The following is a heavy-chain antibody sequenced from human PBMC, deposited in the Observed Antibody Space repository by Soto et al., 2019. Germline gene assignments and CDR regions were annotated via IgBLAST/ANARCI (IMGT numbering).Heavy chain of an antibody. CDR2: ISYSGTT. Sequence: SETLALTCTVSGDSISTTNHYWNWIRQPPGKGLEWIGFISYSGTTYYNPALKSRVTISVDTSRNQFSLKLTSVTAADTAVYYWAREEAVRIERWFAPWGQGALVTVS. CDR3: AREEAVRIERWFAP. CDR1: GDSISTTNHY. V-gene: IGHV4-30-4*08. J-gene: IGHJ5*02. D-gene: IGHD1-1*01.